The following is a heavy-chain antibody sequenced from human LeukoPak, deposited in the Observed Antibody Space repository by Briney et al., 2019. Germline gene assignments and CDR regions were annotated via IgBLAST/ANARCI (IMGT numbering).Heavy chain of an antibody. D-gene: IGHD3-9*01. CDR2: INPNSGGT. J-gene: IGHJ4*02. CDR3: ARGGYFDWLPTEFDY. CDR1: VYPFTGYY. Sequence: GASVKVSCKASVYPFTGYYIPWGRQAPGPGRRGMGGINPNSGGTNYAQKFQGRVTMTRDTSISTAYMELSRLRSDDTAVYYCARGGYFDWLPTEFDYWGQGTLVTVSS. V-gene: IGHV1-2*02.